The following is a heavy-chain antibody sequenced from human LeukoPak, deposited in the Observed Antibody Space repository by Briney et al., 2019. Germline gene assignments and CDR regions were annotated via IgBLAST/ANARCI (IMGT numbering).Heavy chain of an antibody. D-gene: IGHD6-6*01. CDR1: GGSISSLY. V-gene: IGHV4-59*08. CDR3: ARHRAYSSSSPFDY. CDR2: MYYTGST. J-gene: IGHJ4*02. Sequence: SETLSLTCSVSGGSISSLYWSWIRQPPGKGLEWIGYMYYTGSTNYNPSLKSRVTMFVDMSKNQFSLRLGSVTAADTAVYYCARHRAYSSSSPFDYWGQGTLVTVSS.